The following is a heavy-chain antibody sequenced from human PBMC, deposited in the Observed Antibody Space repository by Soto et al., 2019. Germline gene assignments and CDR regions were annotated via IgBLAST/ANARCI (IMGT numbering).Heavy chain of an antibody. CDR1: GFTFSSYA. V-gene: IGHV3-30*18. Sequence: QVQVVESGGGVVQPGRSLRLSCAASGFTFSSYAMHWVRQAPGKGLEWVAVISYDGSDKYYADSVKGRFTISRDNSKNTLNLQMNSLRADDTAVYYCAKALGELSPESYDYWGQGTLITVSS. CDR2: ISYDGSDK. CDR3: AKALGELSPESYDY. J-gene: IGHJ4*02. D-gene: IGHD3-16*02.